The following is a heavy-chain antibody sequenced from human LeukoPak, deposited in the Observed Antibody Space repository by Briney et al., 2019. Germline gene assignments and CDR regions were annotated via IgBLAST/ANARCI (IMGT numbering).Heavy chain of an antibody. V-gene: IGHV1-69*05. CDR3: ASTLETYGLWGYYMDV. CDR2: IIPIFGTA. CDR1: GGTFSSYA. J-gene: IGHJ6*03. Sequence: GASVKVSCKASGGTFSSYAISWVRQAPGQGLEWMGRIIPIFGTANYAQKFQGRVTITTDESTSTAYMDLSSLRSEDTAVYYCASTLETYGLWGYYMDVWGKGTTVTVSS. D-gene: IGHD2-8*01.